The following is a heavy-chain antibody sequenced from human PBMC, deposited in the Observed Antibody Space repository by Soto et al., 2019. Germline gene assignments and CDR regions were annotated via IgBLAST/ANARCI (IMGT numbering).Heavy chain of an antibody. J-gene: IGHJ5*02. CDR3: ARDYRPGYSSSWYSFS. CDR2: ISSSSSYI. D-gene: IGHD6-13*01. Sequence: GGSLRLSCAASGFTFSSYSMNWVRQAPGKGLEWVSSISSSSSYIYYADSVKGRFTISRDNAKNSLYLQMNSLRAEDTAVYYCARDYRPGYSSSWYSFSWGQGTLVTVSS. CDR1: GFTFSSYS. V-gene: IGHV3-21*01.